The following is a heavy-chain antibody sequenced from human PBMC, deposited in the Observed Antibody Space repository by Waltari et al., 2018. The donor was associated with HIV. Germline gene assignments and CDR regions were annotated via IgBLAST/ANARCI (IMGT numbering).Heavy chain of an antibody. CDR3: ARVPTLVYFDY. Sequence: QVQLQQWGAGLLKTSETLSLTCAVSGGSFSGYHWSWIRQPPGKGLEWIGEVNDSGSTKYNPSLKSRATISADTSKNQFSLKLSSVTAADTAVYYCARVPTLVYFDYWGQGNLVTVSS. J-gene: IGHJ4*02. D-gene: IGHD2-8*02. V-gene: IGHV4-34*01. CDR1: GGSFSGYH. CDR2: VNDSGST.